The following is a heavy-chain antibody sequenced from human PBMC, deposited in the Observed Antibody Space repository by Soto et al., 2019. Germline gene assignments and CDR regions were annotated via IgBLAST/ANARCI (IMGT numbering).Heavy chain of an antibody. D-gene: IGHD3-10*01. CDR2: INAGNGNT. V-gene: IGHV1-3*01. CDR3: ARDRVPWYFDY. J-gene: IGHJ4*02. Sequence: GASVKVSCKASVYTFASYAMHWVRQAPGQRLEWMGWINAGNGNTKYSQKFQGRVTITRDTSASTAYMELSSLRSEDTAVYYCARDRVPWYFDYWGQGTLVTVSS. CDR1: VYTFASYA.